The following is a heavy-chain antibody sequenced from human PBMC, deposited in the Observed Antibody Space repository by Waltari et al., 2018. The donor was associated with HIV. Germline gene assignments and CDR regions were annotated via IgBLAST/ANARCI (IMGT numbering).Heavy chain of an antibody. V-gene: IGHV3-23*01. Sequence: QAPGRGLEWVSSINGGTTGTFYAYSVKGRFTISRDSSKNTLYLQMNSLRAEDTAVYYCAKDRSYDSSGYFDYWGEGTLVTVSS. D-gene: IGHD3-22*01. CDR3: AKDRSYDSSGYFDY. CDR2: INGGTTGT. J-gene: IGHJ4*02.